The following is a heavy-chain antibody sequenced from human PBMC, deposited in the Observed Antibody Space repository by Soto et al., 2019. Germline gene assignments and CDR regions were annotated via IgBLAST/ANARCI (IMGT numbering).Heavy chain of an antibody. D-gene: IGHD1-26*01. Sequence: SGPTLVNPTQTLTLTCTFSGFSLSTSGMCVSWIRQPPGKALEWLALIDWDDDKYYSTSLKTRLTISKDTSKNQVVLTMTNMDPVDTATYYCARSISGSYGDYYYYYGMDVWGQGTSVTVSS. CDR2: IDWDDDK. V-gene: IGHV2-70*01. J-gene: IGHJ6*02. CDR1: GFSLSTSGMC. CDR3: ARSISGSYGDYYYYYGMDV.